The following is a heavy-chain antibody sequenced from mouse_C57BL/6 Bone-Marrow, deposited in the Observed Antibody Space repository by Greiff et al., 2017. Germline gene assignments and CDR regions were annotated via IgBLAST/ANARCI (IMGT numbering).Heavy chain of an antibody. CDR3: ARMWYDVYYRGFFAY. D-gene: IGHD2-3*01. CDR2: SHPNSGST. J-gene: IGHJ3*01. CDR1: GYSFTSYW. V-gene: IGHV1-64*01. Sequence: VQLQQPGAELVKPGASVKLSCKASGYSFTSYWMHLVKPRPGQGLEWIGLSHPNSGSTNYNEKFKSKGTLPVDKSSSTAYMQLSSLTSGDSAVYYCARMWYDVYYRGFFAYWGQGTLVTVSA.